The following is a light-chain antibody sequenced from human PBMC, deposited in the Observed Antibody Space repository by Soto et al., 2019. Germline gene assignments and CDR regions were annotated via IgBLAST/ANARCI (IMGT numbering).Light chain of an antibody. CDR2: ASF. CDR1: PGISSY. J-gene: IGKJ4*01. Sequence: AIRITQSPSSLSASTGDRVTITCRASPGISSYLAWYQQKPGKAPKILIYASFNLHSGGPSRFRGSGSGTDFALTISCLKSEHLATDYCQHYYSYSPTCGGVTKVESK. CDR3: QHYYSYSPT. V-gene: IGKV1-8*01.